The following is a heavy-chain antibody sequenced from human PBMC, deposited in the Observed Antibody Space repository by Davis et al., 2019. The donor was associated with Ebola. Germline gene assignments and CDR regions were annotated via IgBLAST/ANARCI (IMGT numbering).Heavy chain of an antibody. Sequence: GESLKISCAASGFSFSGYWMHWVRQAPGKGLLWVSRINSDGSSTSYADSVKGRFTISRDNAKNTLYLQMNSLRAEDTAVYYCARAPLGYYDFWSGYYKGGYFDYWGQGTLVTVSS. CDR1: GFSFSGYW. J-gene: IGHJ4*02. V-gene: IGHV3-74*01. CDR2: INSDGSST. D-gene: IGHD3-3*01. CDR3: ARAPLGYYDFWSGYYKGGYFDY.